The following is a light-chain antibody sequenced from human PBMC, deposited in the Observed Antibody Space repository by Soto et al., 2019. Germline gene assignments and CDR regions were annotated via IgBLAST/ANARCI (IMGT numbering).Light chain of an antibody. CDR2: SNN. CDR3: GTWDDSLNGPV. J-gene: IGLJ3*02. Sequence: QAVVTQPPSASGTPGQRVTISCSGSTSNIGSNIVNWYQQFPGTAPKLLIYSNNQRPSGVPDRFSGSKSGTSASLAISGLQSEDEADYYCGTWDDSLNGPVFGGGTKLTVL. V-gene: IGLV1-44*01. CDR1: TSNIGSNI.